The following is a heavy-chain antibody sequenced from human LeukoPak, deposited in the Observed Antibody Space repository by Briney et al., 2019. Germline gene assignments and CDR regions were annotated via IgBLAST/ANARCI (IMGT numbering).Heavy chain of an antibody. Sequence: PSETLSLTCAVYGGSFSGYYWSWIRQPPGKGLEWIGEINHSGSTNYNPSLKSRVTISVDTSKNQFSLKLSSVTAADTAVYYCARRTVTSRLDYWGQGTLVTVSS. CDR2: INHSGST. V-gene: IGHV4-34*01. CDR3: ARRTVTSRLDY. J-gene: IGHJ4*02. CDR1: GGSFSGYY. D-gene: IGHD4-17*01.